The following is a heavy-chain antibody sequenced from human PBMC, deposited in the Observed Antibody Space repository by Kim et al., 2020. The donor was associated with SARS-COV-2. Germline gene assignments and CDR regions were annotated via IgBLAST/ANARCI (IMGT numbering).Heavy chain of an antibody. CDR1: GFIFSSYA. V-gene: IGHV3-23*01. J-gene: IGHJ4*02. CDR3: VKTNYDSSGYYPGY. CDR2: ISDSGHIT. Sequence: GGSLRLSCAASGFIFSSYAMSWVRQAPGKGLQWVSAISDSGHITYYADSVKGRFTISRDNSKNTLYLQTNSLRAEDTAVYFCVKTNYDSSGYYPGYWGQG. D-gene: IGHD3-22*01.